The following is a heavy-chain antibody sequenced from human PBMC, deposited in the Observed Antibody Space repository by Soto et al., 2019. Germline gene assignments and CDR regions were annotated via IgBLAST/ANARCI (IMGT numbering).Heavy chain of an antibody. D-gene: IGHD2-8*01. CDR3: AREGYCTNGVCLRFWFDP. CDR2: IYSGGST. CDR1: GFTVSSNY. V-gene: IGHV3-66*01. J-gene: IGHJ5*02. Sequence: GGSLRLSCAASGFTVSSNYMSWVRQAPGKGLEWVSVIYSGGSTYYADSVKGRFTISRDNSKNTLYLQMNSLGAEDTAVYYCAREGYCTNGVCLRFWFDPWGQGTLVTVSS.